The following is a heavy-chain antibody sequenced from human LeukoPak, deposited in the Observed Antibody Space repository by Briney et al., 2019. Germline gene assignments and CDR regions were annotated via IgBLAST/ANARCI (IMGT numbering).Heavy chain of an antibody. V-gene: IGHV2-5*02. J-gene: IGHJ4*02. CDR2: IFWDDDK. CDR3: VHSSIMTLYFDF. Sequence: ESGPTLVKPTQTLTLTCTFSGFSLSHGEAGVGWIRQSPGKALEWLALIFWDDDKRYSPSLRTRLTITKDTSKNQVVLTLTDMDPVDSATHYCVHSSIMTLYFDFWGQGTLVTVSS. CDR1: GFSLSHGEAG. D-gene: IGHD2-8*01.